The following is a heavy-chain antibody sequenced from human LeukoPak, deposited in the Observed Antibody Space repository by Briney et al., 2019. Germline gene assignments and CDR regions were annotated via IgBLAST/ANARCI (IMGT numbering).Heavy chain of an antibody. CDR2: IRYDGSNK. Sequence: PGGSLRLSCAASGFTFSSYGIHWVRQAPGKGLEWVAFIRYDGSNKYYADSVKGRFTISRDNSKNTLYLQMNSLRAEDTAVYYCAKPGKRCSGGSCYYFDYWGQGTLVTVSS. CDR1: GFTFSSYG. V-gene: IGHV3-30*02. CDR3: AKPGKRCSGGSCYYFDY. D-gene: IGHD2-15*01. J-gene: IGHJ4*02.